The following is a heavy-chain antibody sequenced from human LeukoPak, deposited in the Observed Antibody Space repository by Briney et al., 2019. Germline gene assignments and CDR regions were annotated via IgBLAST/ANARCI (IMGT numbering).Heavy chain of an antibody. V-gene: IGHV3-23*01. CDR3: GLNVRGGATPPPAY. CDR2: ISGSGGST. Sequence: PGGSLRLSCAASGFTFSSYAMSWVRQAPGKGLEWVSAISGSGGSTYYADSVKGRFTISRDNSKNTLYLQMNSLRAEDTAVYYWGLNVRGGATPPPAYWGQGTLVTVSS. J-gene: IGHJ4*02. D-gene: IGHD3-10*01. CDR1: GFTFSSYA.